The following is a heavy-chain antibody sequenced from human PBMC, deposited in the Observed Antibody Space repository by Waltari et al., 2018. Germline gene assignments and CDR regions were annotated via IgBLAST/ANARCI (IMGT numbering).Heavy chain of an antibody. D-gene: IGHD6-13*01. CDR2: INQDRREK. J-gene: IGHJ4*02. CDR1: GFTLSTRW. CDR3: AMAAGTLY. Sequence: EVQLVESGGGLVQPGGSLRLSCAASGFTLSTRWMSWVRQAPGKGLEWVANINQDRREKYYVDSMKGRVTISRDNAKNSLFLQMDSLRAEDTAVYFCAMAAGTLYWGQGTLVTVSS. V-gene: IGHV3-7*01.